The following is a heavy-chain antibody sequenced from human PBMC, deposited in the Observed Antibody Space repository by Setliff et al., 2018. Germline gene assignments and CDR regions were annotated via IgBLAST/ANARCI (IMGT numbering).Heavy chain of an antibody. J-gene: IGHJ5*02. CDR3: ARAGGYYGSGSYYNEGWFDP. CDR1: GGSLNNYY. D-gene: IGHD3-10*01. CDR2: IYTSGTA. V-gene: IGHV4-4*09. Sequence: ETLSLTCTVSGGSLNNYYWTWIRQPPGKGLEWIGYIYTSGTAIYNPSLRSRVTISVDMSKKQFALKLSSVTAAETAVYYCARAGGYYGSGSYYNEGWFDPWGQGTLVTVSS.